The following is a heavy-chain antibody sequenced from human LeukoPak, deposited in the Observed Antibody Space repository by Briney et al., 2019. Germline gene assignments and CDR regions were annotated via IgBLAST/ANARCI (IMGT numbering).Heavy chain of an antibody. Sequence: GGSLRLSCAASRFTFSNYSMNWVRQAPGKGLEWASSISSSGSYIYYADSVKGRFTISRDNSKNSLYLQMNSLRAEDTAVYYCAKERGGEFDYWGQGTLVTVSS. V-gene: IGHV3-21*04. CDR1: RFTFSNYS. J-gene: IGHJ4*02. CDR2: ISSSGSYI. D-gene: IGHD2-21*01. CDR3: AKERGGEFDY.